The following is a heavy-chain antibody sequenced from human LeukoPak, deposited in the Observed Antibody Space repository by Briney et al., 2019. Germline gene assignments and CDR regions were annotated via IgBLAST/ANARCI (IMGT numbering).Heavy chain of an antibody. Sequence: ASVKVSCKASGYTFTNYYMHWVRQAPGQGLEWMGWINPNSGGTNYAQKFQGRVTMTRDTSISTAYMELSRLRSDDTAVYYCARVGGRFAIGPEYWGQGTLVTVSS. V-gene: IGHV1-2*02. CDR3: ARVGGRFAIGPEY. J-gene: IGHJ4*02. CDR1: GYTFTNYY. D-gene: IGHD2-21*01. CDR2: INPNSGGT.